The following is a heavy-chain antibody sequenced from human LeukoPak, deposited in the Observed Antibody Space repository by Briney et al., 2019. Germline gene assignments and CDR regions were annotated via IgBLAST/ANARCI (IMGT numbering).Heavy chain of an antibody. CDR2: ISGSAGNT. J-gene: IGHJ4*02. D-gene: IGHD3-22*01. CDR1: GFTFNTYA. V-gene: IGHV3-23*01. CDR3: AKATHYYDSSGYHQALDY. Sequence: GGSLRLSCAASGFTFNTYAMNWVRQAPGKGLEWVSSISGSAGNTYSANSVRGRFTVSRDNSKNTLYLQMSSLRAEDTAVYYCAKATHYYDSSGYHQALDYWGQGTLVTVSS.